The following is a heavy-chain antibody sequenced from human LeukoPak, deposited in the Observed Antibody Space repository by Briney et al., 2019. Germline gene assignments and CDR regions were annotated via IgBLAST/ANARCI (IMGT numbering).Heavy chain of an antibody. Sequence: SETLSLTCTVSGGSISSYYWSWIRQPPGKGLECIGYILYSGTTNYDPSLKSRVTISVDTSKNQFSLKVSSVTAAGTAVYYCARRIQLWSAFDIWGQGTMVTVSS. CDR2: ILYSGTT. CDR3: ARRIQLWSAFDI. J-gene: IGHJ3*02. V-gene: IGHV4-59*08. D-gene: IGHD5-18*01. CDR1: GGSISSYY.